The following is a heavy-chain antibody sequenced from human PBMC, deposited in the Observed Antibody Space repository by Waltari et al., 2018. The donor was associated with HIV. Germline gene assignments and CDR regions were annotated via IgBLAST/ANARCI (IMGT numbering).Heavy chain of an antibody. CDR3: ARRKGSSGYYGY. CDR1: GFTFSSYW. D-gene: IGHD3-22*01. V-gene: IGHV3-7*01. Sequence: EVQLVESGGGLVQPGGSLRLSCAASGFTFSSYWMSWVRQGPGKGREVVANRKQDGSEKYYVDSVKGRFTISRDNAKNSLYLQMNSLRAEDTAVYYCARRKGSSGYYGYWGQGTLVTVSS. J-gene: IGHJ4*02. CDR2: RKQDGSEK.